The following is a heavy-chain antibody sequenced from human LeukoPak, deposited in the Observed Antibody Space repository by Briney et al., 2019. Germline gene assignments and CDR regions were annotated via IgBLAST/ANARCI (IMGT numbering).Heavy chain of an antibody. D-gene: IGHD2-2*01. V-gene: IGHV1-2*02. CDR3: ARGDIVVVPASHDAFDI. J-gene: IGHJ3*02. CDR2: INPNSGGT. Sequence: ASVKVSCKASGYTFTGYYMHWVRQAPGQGLEWMGWINPNSGGTNYAQEFQGRVTMTRDTSISTAYMELSRLRSDDTAVYYCARGDIVVVPASHDAFDIWGQGTMVTVSS. CDR1: GYTFTGYY.